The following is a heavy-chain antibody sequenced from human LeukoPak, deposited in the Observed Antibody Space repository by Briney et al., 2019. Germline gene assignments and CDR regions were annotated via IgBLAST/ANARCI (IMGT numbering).Heavy chain of an antibody. V-gene: IGHV3-23*01. CDR2: ISGSGGST. J-gene: IGHJ4*02. CDR3: AKDLNIGGYRINPIDY. CDR1: GFTFSSYA. Sequence: GGSLRLSCAASGFTFSSYAMSWVRQAPGKGLEWVSAISGSGGSTYYADSVKGRFTISRDNSKNTLYLQMNSLRAEDTAVYYCAKDLNIGGYRINPIDYWGQGTLVTVSS. D-gene: IGHD5-18*01.